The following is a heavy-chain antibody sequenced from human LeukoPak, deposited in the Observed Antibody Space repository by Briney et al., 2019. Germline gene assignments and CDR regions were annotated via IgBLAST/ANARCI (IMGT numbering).Heavy chain of an antibody. V-gene: IGHV3-21*01. CDR2: ISSSSSYI. D-gene: IGHD2-21*02. CDR1: GFAFSTYS. J-gene: IGHJ5*02. Sequence: PGGSLRHSCAASGFAFSTYSMNWVRQAPGKGPEWVSCISSSSSYINYTDSVKGRFTISRDNAKNSLYLQMNSLRAEDTAVYYCATLGPTGGDFTYNWFVPWGQGTLVTVSS. CDR3: ATLGPTGGDFTYNWFVP.